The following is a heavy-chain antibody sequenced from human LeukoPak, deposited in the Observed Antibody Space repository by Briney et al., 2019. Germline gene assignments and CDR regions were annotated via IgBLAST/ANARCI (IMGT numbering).Heavy chain of an antibody. CDR1: GGSISNYY. J-gene: IGHJ4*02. CDR3: ARESGSTYYFDH. Sequence: SVTLSLTCTVSGGSISNYYWSWIRQPPGKGLEWIGYIYYSGSTSYNPSLKSRVTISVDMSKNHFSLKLSSVTAADTAVYYCARESGSTYYFDHWGQGTLVTVSS. CDR2: IYYSGST. D-gene: IGHD1-26*01. V-gene: IGHV4-59*01.